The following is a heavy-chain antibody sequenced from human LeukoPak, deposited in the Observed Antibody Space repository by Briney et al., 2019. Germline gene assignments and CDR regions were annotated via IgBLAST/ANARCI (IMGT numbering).Heavy chain of an antibody. CDR3: ARGGLRLQLNWFDP. CDR2: IYYSGST. Sequence: SETLSLTCTVSGGSISSYYWSWIRQPPGKGLEWIGYIYYSGSTNYNPSLKSRVTISVDTSKNQFSLKLSSVTAADTAVYYCARGGLRLQLNWFDPWGQGTLVTVSS. V-gene: IGHV4-59*01. CDR1: GGSISSYY. D-gene: IGHD4-11*01. J-gene: IGHJ5*02.